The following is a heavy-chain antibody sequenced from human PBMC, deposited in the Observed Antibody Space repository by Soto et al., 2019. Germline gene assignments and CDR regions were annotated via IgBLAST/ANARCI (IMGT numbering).Heavy chain of an antibody. Sequence: ASVKVSCKASGYIFTNNYIHWVRQAPGQGLEWMGMTNPNGGSTNYAQKFQGRVTVTRDTSTATVYMELSSLRSEDTAVYYCARERGSGSYASFDFWVQGTMVTVSS. CDR3: ARERGSGSYASFDF. J-gene: IGHJ3*01. CDR1: GYIFTNNY. V-gene: IGHV1-46*01. D-gene: IGHD1-26*01. CDR2: TNPNGGST.